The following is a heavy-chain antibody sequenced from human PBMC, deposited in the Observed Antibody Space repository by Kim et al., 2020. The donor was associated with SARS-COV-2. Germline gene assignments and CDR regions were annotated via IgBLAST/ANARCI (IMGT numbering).Heavy chain of an antibody. D-gene: IGHD6-13*01. J-gene: IGHJ5*02. CDR3: VRGGLIAAAGWFDP. V-gene: IGHV4-34*01. Sequence: NPSLKSRVTISVDTSKNQFSLKLSSVTAADTAVYYCVRGGLIAAAGWFDPWGQGTLVTVSS.